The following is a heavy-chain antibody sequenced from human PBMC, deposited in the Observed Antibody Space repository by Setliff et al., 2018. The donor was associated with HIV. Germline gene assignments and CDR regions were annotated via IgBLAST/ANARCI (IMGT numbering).Heavy chain of an antibody. CDR2: IIPAFGTA. J-gene: IGHJ4*01. CDR1: GGTFSSYA. V-gene: IGHV1-69*05. D-gene: IGHD6-19*01. CDR3: ARDGLLVAGIRFDY. Sequence: ASVKVSCKTSGGTFSSYAVSWVRQAPGQGLEWMGGIIPAFGTANYAQKFQGRVTITTDESTSTAYMELSGLRSEDTAVYFCARDGLLVAGIRFDYWGQGTPVTVSS.